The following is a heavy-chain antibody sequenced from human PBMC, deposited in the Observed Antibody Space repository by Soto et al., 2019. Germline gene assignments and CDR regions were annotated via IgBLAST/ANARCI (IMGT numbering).Heavy chain of an antibody. CDR1: GGSISSYY. Sequence: SETLSLTCTVSGGSISSYYLSWIRQPPGKGLEWIGYIYYSGSTNYNPSLKSRVTISVDTSKNQFSLKLSSVTAADTAVYYCAREASYYDFWSGYQPHAFDIWGQGTMVTVSS. CDR3: AREASYYDFWSGYQPHAFDI. CDR2: IYYSGST. D-gene: IGHD3-3*01. J-gene: IGHJ3*02. V-gene: IGHV4-59*01.